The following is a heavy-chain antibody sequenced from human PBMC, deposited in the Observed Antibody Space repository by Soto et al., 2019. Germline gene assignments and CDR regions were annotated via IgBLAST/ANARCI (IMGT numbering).Heavy chain of an antibody. J-gene: IGHJ4*02. D-gene: IGHD4-4*01. CDR1: GGSISSGGYY. V-gene: IGHV4-31*03. CDR3: ARGRWGTLLGTPMTTVTTVDY. CDR2: IYYSGST. Sequence: SETLSLTCTVSGGSISSGGYYWSWIRQHPGKGLEWIGYIYYSGSTYYNPSLKSRVTISVDTSKNQFSLKLSSVTAADTAVYYCARGRWGTLLGTPMTTVTTVDYWGQGTLVTVSS.